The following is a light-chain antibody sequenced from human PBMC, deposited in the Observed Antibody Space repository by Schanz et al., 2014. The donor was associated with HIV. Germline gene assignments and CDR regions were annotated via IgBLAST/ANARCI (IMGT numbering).Light chain of an antibody. CDR3: SSFAGSNIPWV. V-gene: IGLV2-14*03. Sequence: QSVLTQPASVSGSPGQSITISCSGTSRDIGGHDYVSWYQQHPGKAPKLMIYDVSNRPSGVSNRFSGSKSGNTASLTVSGLQPEDEADYYCSSFAGSNIPWVFGGGTKLTVL. CDR1: SRDIGGHDY. J-gene: IGLJ3*02. CDR2: DVS.